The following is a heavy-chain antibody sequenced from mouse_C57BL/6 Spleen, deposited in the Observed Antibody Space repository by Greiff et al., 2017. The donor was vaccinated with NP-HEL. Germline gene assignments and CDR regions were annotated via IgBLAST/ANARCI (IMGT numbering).Heavy chain of an antibody. J-gene: IGHJ2*01. CDR3: ARGLRQNFDY. V-gene: IGHV1-85*01. Sequence: QVQLQQSGPELVKPGASVKLSCKASGYTFTSYDINWVQQRPGQGLEWIGWIYPSDGSTKYNEKFKGKATLSVDTASSTAYMELHSLTSEDSAVYFCARGLRQNFDYWGQGTTLTVSS. CDR2: IYPSDGST. D-gene: IGHD2-4*01. CDR1: GYTFTSYD.